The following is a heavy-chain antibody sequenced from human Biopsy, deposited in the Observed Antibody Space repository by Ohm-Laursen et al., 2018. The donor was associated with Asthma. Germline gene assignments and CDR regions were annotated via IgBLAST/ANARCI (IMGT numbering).Heavy chain of an antibody. CDR1: GGSISSGAYY. J-gene: IGHJ4*02. Sequence: SQTLSLTCPVSGGSISSGAYYWSWVRQPPGKDLEWIGYIYYIGSTYYNPSLKSRVAISLDTSKNQFSLKLSSVTAADTAVYFCARRGGVRRYFDYWGQGTLVTVSS. V-gene: IGHV4-30-4*01. CDR2: IYYIGST. D-gene: IGHD3-16*01. CDR3: ARRGGVRRYFDY.